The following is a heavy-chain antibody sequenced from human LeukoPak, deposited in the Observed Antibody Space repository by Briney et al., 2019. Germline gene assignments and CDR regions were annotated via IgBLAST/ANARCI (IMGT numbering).Heavy chain of an antibody. D-gene: IGHD3-9*01. CDR3: AKGPYDILTGYYYFDY. CDR2: ISGSGGST. J-gene: IGHJ4*02. V-gene: IGHV3-23*01. CDR1: GFTFSSYA. Sequence: GGSLRLSCAASGFTFSSYAMSWVRQAPGKGLEWVLAISGSGGSTYYADSVKGRFTISRDNSKNTLYLQMNSLRAEDTAVYYCAKGPYDILTGYYYFDYWGQGTLVTVSS.